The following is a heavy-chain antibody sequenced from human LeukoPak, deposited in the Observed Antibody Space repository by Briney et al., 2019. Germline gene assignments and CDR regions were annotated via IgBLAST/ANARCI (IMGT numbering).Heavy chain of an antibody. Sequence: PGGSLRISCTASGFTFSSYWMTWVRQTPGKGLEWVANIKEDGSEKGYADSVKGRFTIFGDNAKNSLFLQMNSLRVDDTAIYYCTRNSGWYRLDYWGQGTLVTVPS. CDR2: IKEDGSEK. D-gene: IGHD6-19*01. V-gene: IGHV3-7*01. CDR3: TRNSGWYRLDY. CDR1: GFTFSSYW. J-gene: IGHJ4*02.